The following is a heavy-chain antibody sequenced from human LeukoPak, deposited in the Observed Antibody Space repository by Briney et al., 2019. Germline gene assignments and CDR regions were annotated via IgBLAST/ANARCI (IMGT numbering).Heavy chain of an antibody. CDR1: GFTFSDHY. V-gene: IGHV3-11*01. J-gene: IGHJ4*02. Sequence: GGSLRLSCAASGFTFSDHYMSWIRQAPGKGLECVSYISSGGSTTYYTDSVKGRFTISRDNGKNALYLQMNSLRAEDTAVSYCAREIAADRGFDSWGQGTLVTVS. CDR3: AREIAADRGFDS. CDR2: ISSGGSTT. D-gene: IGHD6-6*01.